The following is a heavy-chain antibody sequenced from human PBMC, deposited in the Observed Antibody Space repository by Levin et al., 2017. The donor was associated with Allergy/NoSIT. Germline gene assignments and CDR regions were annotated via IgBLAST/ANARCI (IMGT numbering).Heavy chain of an antibody. D-gene: IGHD1-14*01. CDR3: ARQASGEPYYYYYMDV. V-gene: IGHV4-39*01. CDR2: IYYSGST. CDR1: GGSISSSSYY. J-gene: IGHJ6*03. Sequence: SETLSLTCTVSGGSISSSSYYWGWIRQPPGKGLEWIGSIYYSGSTYYNPSLKSRVTISVDTSKNQFSLKLSSVTAADTAVYYCARQASGEPYYYYYMDVWGKGTTVTVSS.